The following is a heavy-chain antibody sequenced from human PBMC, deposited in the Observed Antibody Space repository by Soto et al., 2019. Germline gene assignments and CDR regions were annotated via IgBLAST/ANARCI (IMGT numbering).Heavy chain of an antibody. CDR3: AKSPRGEMATD. Sequence: QVQLVQSGGEVKKPGASVTVSCKASGYPFINYHITWVRQAPGQGLEWMAWINTYNGMTDYAQRFQGRVTMTRDTSTSTAYMELRNLGSDDTAVYFCAKSPRGEMATDWGQGTLVTVSS. CDR2: INTYNGMT. CDR1: GYPFINYH. D-gene: IGHD5-12*01. V-gene: IGHV1-18*01. J-gene: IGHJ4*02.